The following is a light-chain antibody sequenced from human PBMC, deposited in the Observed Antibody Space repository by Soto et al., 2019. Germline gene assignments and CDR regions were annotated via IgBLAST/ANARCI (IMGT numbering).Light chain of an antibody. J-gene: IGKJ1*01. Sequence: DIQMTQSPSTLSASVGDRVTITCRASQSISTWLAWYQQKPGKAPKLLIYKTPTLESGFPSRFSGSGSGTEFTLTISILQPDDFATYYCQHYNTYSQTFGQGTKVEIK. CDR1: QSISTW. V-gene: IGKV1-5*03. CDR3: QHYNTYSQT. CDR2: KTP.